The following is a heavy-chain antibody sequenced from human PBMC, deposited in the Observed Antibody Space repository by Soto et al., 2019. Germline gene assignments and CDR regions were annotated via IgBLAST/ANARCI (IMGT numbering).Heavy chain of an antibody. V-gene: IGHV3-15*07. CDR3: TTDSWFGELLFNPPY. CDR2: IKSKTDGGTT. Sequence: GGSLRLSCAASGFTFSNAWMNWVRQAPGKGLEWVGRIKSKTDGGTTDYAAPVKGRFTISRDDSKNTLYLQMNSLKTEDTAVYYCTTDSWFGELLFNPPYWGQGTLVTVSS. D-gene: IGHD3-10*01. J-gene: IGHJ4*02. CDR1: GFTFSNAW.